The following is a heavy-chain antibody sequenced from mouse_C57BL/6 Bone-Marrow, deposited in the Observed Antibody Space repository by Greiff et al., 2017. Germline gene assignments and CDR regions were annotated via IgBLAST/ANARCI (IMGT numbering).Heavy chain of an antibody. J-gene: IGHJ4*01. CDR2: IWRGGST. CDR3: AKKHYDYGYYAMDY. D-gene: IGHD2-4*01. Sequence: QVQLQQSGPGLVQPSQSLSITCTVSGFSLTSYGVHWVRQSPGKGLEWLGVIWRGGSTDYNAAFMSRLSITKDNSKSQVFFKMNSLQADDTAIYYCAKKHYDYGYYAMDYWGQGTSVTVSS. CDR1: GFSLTSYG. V-gene: IGHV2-5*01.